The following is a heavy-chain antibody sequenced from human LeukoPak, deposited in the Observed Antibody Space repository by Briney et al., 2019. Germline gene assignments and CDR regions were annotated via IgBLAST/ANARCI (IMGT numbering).Heavy chain of an antibody. Sequence: GGSLRLSCTASGFTFSDYYMSSIRQAPGKGLEWVAYISSSGSTIHYADSVKARFTISRNNATNSLYLQMNSLRAEDTAVYYCARDRWYPGYWGQGTLVTVSS. CDR1: GFTFSDYY. D-gene: IGHD6-13*01. CDR2: ISSSGSTI. J-gene: IGHJ4*02. V-gene: IGHV3-11*04. CDR3: ARDRWYPGY.